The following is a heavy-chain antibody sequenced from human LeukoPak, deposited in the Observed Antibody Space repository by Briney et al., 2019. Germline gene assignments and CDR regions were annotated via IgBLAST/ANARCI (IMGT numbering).Heavy chain of an antibody. CDR1: GFTFSSYE. CDR3: AREDIVVVPGDYGMDV. Sequence: PGGSLRLSCAASGFTFSSYEMNWVRQAPGKGLEWVSYISSSGSTIYYADSVKGRFTISRDNAKNSLYLQMNSLRVEDTAVYYCAREDIVVVPGDYGMDVWGKGTTVTVSS. CDR2: ISSSGSTI. D-gene: IGHD2-2*01. V-gene: IGHV3-48*03. J-gene: IGHJ6*04.